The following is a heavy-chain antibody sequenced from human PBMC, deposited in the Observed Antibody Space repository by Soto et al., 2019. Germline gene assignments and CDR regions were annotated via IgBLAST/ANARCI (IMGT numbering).Heavy chain of an antibody. Sequence: GGSLRLSCVASGFTFSTYDMHWVRQAPGKGLEWVSSISSSSSYIYYADSVKGRFTISRDNAKNSLYLQMNSLRAEDTAVYYCARSGYGDYNALDIWGQGTMVTVSS. J-gene: IGHJ3*02. CDR1: GFTFSTYD. D-gene: IGHD4-17*01. CDR3: ARSGYGDYNALDI. CDR2: ISSSSSYI. V-gene: IGHV3-21*01.